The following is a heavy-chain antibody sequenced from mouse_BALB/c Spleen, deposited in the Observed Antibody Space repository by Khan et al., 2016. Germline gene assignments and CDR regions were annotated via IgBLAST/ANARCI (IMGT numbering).Heavy chain of an antibody. CDR1: GYTFSTYW. Sequence: QVQLQQSGTELMTPGASVKISCKATGYTFSTYWIEWVKQRPGHGLEWIGEILPGSGDTNYNEKFMGKATITADTSSNTAYMQLRTLTSEDAAASYCARGGLEYWGQGSSVTVSS. V-gene: IGHV1-9*01. CDR3: ARGGLEY. J-gene: IGHJ4*01. CDR2: ILPGSGDT.